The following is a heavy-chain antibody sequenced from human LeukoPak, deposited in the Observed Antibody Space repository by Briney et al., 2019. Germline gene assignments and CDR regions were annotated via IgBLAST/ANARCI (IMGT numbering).Heavy chain of an antibody. J-gene: IGHJ4*02. D-gene: IGHD3-10*01. Sequence: GGSLRLSCAASGFTFSSYAMSWVRQAPGKGLEWVSAISGSGGSTYYADSVKGRFTISRDNSKNTLYLQMNSLRAEDTAVYYCAKDVEVDWVLLWFGTTDYCGQGTLVTVSS. CDR2: ISGSGGST. CDR3: AKDVEVDWVLLWFGTTDY. CDR1: GFTFSSYA. V-gene: IGHV3-23*01.